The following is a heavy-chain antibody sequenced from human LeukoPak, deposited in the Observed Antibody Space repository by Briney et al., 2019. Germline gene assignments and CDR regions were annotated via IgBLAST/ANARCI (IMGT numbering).Heavy chain of an antibody. CDR3: VKDRASPYGDYNSLDP. J-gene: IGHJ5*02. V-gene: IGHV3-43*02. CDR2: ISGDGDNT. Sequence: GGSLRLSCAASGFTFDDYAMHWVRQAPGQGLEWVSLISGDGDNTYYADSVKGRFTISRDNSKNSLYLQMNSLRTEDTAFYYCVKDRASPYGDYNSLDPWGLGTLVTVSS. D-gene: IGHD4-17*01. CDR1: GFTFDDYA.